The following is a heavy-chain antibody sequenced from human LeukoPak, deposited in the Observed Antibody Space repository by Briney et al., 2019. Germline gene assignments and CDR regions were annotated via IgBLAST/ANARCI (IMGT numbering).Heavy chain of an antibody. J-gene: IGHJ4*02. D-gene: IGHD3-10*01. Sequence: GGTLRLSCAASGFTFSNYDMNWVRQAPGKGLEWVSAISGSGGSTYYADSVKGRFTISRDNSKNTLFLHMNSLRAEDTAVYSCAKGYYGSGSYGWFDYWGQGTLVTVSS. CDR1: GFTFSNYD. CDR3: AKGYYGSGSYGWFDY. CDR2: ISGSGGST. V-gene: IGHV3-23*01.